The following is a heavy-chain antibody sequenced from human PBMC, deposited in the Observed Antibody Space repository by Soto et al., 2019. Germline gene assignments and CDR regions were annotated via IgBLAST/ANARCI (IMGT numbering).Heavy chain of an antibody. Sequence: PSETLSLTCAVSGGSISSSNWWSWVRQPPGKGLEWIGEIYHSGSTNYNPSLKSRVTISVDKSKNQFSLKMSSVTAADTAVYYCARKGITMVRGTIIMRNWFEPWGQGTLVTVSS. D-gene: IGHD3-10*01. J-gene: IGHJ5*02. V-gene: IGHV4-4*02. CDR3: ARKGITMVRGTIIMRNWFEP. CDR2: IYHSGST. CDR1: GGSISSSNW.